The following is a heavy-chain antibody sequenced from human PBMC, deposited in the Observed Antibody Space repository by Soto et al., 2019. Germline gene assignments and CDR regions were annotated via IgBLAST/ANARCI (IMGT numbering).Heavy chain of an antibody. D-gene: IGHD2-2*01. CDR1: GYSFTSYW. V-gene: IGHV5-10-1*01. J-gene: IGHJ6*02. Sequence: PGESLKISGKGSGYSFTSYWISWVRQMPGKGLEWMGRIDPSDSYTNYSPSFQGHVTISADKSISTAYLQWSSLKASDTAMYYCARSPLLSGPECSSTSCYPNYGMDVWGQGTTVTVSS. CDR2: IDPSDSYT. CDR3: ARSPLLSGPECSSTSCYPNYGMDV.